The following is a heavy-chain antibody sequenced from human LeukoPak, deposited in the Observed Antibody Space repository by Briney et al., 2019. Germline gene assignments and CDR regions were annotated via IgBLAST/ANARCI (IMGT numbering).Heavy chain of an antibody. Sequence: GGSLRLSCAASGFTVSSNYMSWVRQAPGKGLEWVSVIYSGGSTYYAGSVKGRFTISRDNSKNTLYLQMNSLRAEDTAVYYCAREPVGGVVAEGYFDYWGQGTLVTVSS. CDR1: GFTVSSNY. CDR3: AREPVGGVVAEGYFDY. CDR2: IYSGGST. D-gene: IGHD2-15*01. J-gene: IGHJ4*02. V-gene: IGHV3-53*01.